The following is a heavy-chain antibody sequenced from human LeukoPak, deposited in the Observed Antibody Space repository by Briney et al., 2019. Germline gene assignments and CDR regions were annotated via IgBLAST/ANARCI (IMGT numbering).Heavy chain of an antibody. CDR1: GYTFSSYG. Sequence: GGSLRLSCAASGYTFSSYGMHWVRQAPGKGLEWVSVISYDGSKKYYADSVKGRFTISRDNSKNTLYLQMNSLRAEDTAVYYCAKSPEGPMYYFDYWGQGTLVTVSS. V-gene: IGHV3-30*18. CDR3: AKSPEGPMYYFDY. CDR2: ISYDGSKK. J-gene: IGHJ4*02.